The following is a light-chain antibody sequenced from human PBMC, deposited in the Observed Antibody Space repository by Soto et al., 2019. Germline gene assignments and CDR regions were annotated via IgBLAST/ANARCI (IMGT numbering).Light chain of an antibody. CDR1: QGVTNN. Sequence: EIVMTPSPATLSVSPGERATLSCRASQGVTNNLAWYQQKPGQAPRLLIYGASTRATGIPARFRGSGSGTEFTLTISSLQSEDFAVYYCQHYNNWPPWTFGQGTKVDIK. CDR2: GAS. J-gene: IGKJ1*01. CDR3: QHYNNWPPWT. V-gene: IGKV3-15*01.